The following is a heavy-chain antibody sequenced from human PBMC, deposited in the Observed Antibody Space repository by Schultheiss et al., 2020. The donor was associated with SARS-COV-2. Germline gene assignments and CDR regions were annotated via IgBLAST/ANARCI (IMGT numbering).Heavy chain of an antibody. CDR3: TRWDTAMVV. CDR2: IRSKANSYAT. J-gene: IGHJ4*02. Sequence: GGSLRLSCAASGFTFSGSAMHWVRQASGKGLEWVGRIRSKANSYATAYAASVKGRFTISRDDSKNTAYLQMNSLKTEDTAVYYCTRWDTAMVVWGQGTLVTVSS. V-gene: IGHV3-73*01. CDR1: GFTFSGSA. D-gene: IGHD5-18*01.